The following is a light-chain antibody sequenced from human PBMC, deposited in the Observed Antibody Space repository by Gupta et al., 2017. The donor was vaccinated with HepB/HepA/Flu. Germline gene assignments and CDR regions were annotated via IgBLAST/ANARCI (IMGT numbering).Light chain of an antibody. CDR2: AAS. CDR3: QQTDSIPWT. CDR1: QSIARY. J-gene: IGKJ1*01. V-gene: IGKV1-39*01. Sequence: DIQMTQSPSSLSASGGDRVTITCRASQSIARYVNWYQQKPGKAPKLLIYAASRLQGGVPSRFSGSGSGTDFNLTISRLQPEDFAAYYCQQTDSIPWTFGQGTKVEVK.